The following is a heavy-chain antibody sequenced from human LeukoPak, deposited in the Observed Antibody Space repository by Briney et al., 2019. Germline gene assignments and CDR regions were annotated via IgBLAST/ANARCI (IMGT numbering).Heavy chain of an antibody. D-gene: IGHD6-19*01. V-gene: IGHV2-70*11. CDR1: GFSLSTSGMC. CDR2: IDWDDDK. J-gene: IGHJ3*02. CDR3: ARMTAGYSSGWFAFDI. Sequence: ESGPVLVKPTETLTLTCTFSGFSLSTSGMCVSWIRQPPGKALQWLARIDWDDDKYYSTSLETRLTISKDTSKNQVVLTMTKMDPVDTATYYCARMTAGYSSGWFAFDIWGQGTMVTVSS.